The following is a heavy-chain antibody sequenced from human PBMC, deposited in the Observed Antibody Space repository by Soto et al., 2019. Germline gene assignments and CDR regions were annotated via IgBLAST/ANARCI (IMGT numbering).Heavy chain of an antibody. J-gene: IGHJ5*02. D-gene: IGHD3-22*01. V-gene: IGHV1-24*01. CDR2: YDPQDDKT. CDR3: AISLTFYYDSRSYNTGLDP. CDR1: AYSLTDLA. Sequence: GASAKVSCKVSAYSLTDLARSSVRQATGKGLEWMASYDPQDDKTIYAQKFQGRVTMTGDTSTDTVYMELSSVRSDDPAGYYCAISLTFYYDSRSYNTGLDPWGQGTLVTVTS.